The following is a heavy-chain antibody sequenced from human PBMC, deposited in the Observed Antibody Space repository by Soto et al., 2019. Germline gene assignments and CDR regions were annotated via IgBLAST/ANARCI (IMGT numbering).Heavy chain of an antibody. CDR1: GGSFSGYY. Sequence: SETLSLTCAVYGGSFSGYYWSWIRQPPGKGLEWIGEINHSGSTNYNPSLKSRVTISVDTSKNQFSLKLSSVTAADTAVYYCAREKLRYWTGGLDYWGQGTTVTVSS. CDR2: INHSGST. V-gene: IGHV4-34*01. D-gene: IGHD3-9*01. J-gene: IGHJ4*03. CDR3: AREKLRYWTGGLDY.